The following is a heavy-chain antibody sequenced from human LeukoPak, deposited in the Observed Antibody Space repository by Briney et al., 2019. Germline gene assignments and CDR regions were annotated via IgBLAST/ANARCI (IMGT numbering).Heavy chain of an antibody. Sequence: ASVKVSCKASGYTFTSYDIHWVRQATGQGLEWMGRMNPNRGDTDYAQKFQGRVTMTTDTSTSTAYMELRSLRSDDTAVYYCARVEGIAVAGTYWFDPWGQGTLVTVSS. D-gene: IGHD6-19*01. CDR2: MNPNRGDT. CDR1: GYTFTSYD. V-gene: IGHV1-8*01. J-gene: IGHJ5*02. CDR3: ARVEGIAVAGTYWFDP.